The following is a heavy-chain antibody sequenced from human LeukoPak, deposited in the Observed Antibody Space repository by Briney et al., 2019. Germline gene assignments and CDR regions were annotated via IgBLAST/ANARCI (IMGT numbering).Heavy chain of an antibody. D-gene: IGHD3-9*01. V-gene: IGHV1-69*04. CDR2: IILILGIA. J-gene: IGHJ3*02. CDR1: GGTFSSYA. CDR3: ARRSYYDILTGPPGGGDAFDI. Sequence: SSVKVSCKASGGTFSSYAISWVRQAPGQGLEWMGRIILILGIANYAQKFQGRVTITADKSTSTAYMELSSLRSEDTAVYYCARRSYYDILTGPPGGGDAFDIWGQGTMVTVPS.